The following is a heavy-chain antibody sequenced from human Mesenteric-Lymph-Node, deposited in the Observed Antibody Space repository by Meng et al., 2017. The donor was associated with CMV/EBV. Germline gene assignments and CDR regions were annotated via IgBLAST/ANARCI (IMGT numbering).Heavy chain of an antibody. D-gene: IGHD5-24*01. Sequence: SGFPVRGHYMQCVRQAPGEGLEWLGRSGSKDNIYTTQYAASVKGRFTISRDDSRNSLHLQMNRLKTGDTAVYCCVRGGDGYNLVFDYWGQGTLVTVSS. CDR1: GFPVRGHY. J-gene: IGHJ4*02. V-gene: IGHV3-72*01. CDR2: SGSKDNIYTT. CDR3: VRGGDGYNLVFDY.